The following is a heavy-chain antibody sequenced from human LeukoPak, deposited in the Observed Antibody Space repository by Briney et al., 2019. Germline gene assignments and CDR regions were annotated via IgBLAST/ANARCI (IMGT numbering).Heavy chain of an antibody. CDR2: IYYSGST. D-gene: IGHD3-10*01. J-gene: IGHJ4*02. CDR1: GGSVNSGSYY. V-gene: IGHV4-61*01. Sequence: PSETLSLTCTVSGGSVNSGSYYWSWIRQPPGKGLEWIGYIYYSGSTNYNPSLKSRVTISVDTSKNQFSLKLSSVTAADTAVYYCARVISGWFGEPNHLDYWGQGTLVTVSS. CDR3: ARVISGWFGEPNHLDY.